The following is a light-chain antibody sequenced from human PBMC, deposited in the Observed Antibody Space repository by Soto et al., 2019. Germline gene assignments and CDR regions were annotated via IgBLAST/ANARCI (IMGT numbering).Light chain of an antibody. CDR2: LDNDGSH. V-gene: IGLV4-69*01. CDR3: QTWGTGFQV. Sequence: QSVLTQSPSASASLGASVRLTCTLSSGHSSYAIAWHQQQPEKGPRFLMRLDNDGSHIKGDGTPDRFSGSSSGAERYLTISSLQSDDEADYYCQTWGTGFQVFGGGTKVTVL. CDR1: SGHSSYA. J-gene: IGLJ2*01.